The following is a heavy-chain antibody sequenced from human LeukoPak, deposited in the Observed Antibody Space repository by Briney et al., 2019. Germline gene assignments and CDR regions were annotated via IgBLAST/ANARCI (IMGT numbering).Heavy chain of an antibody. V-gene: IGHV4-61*09. CDR1: GGFISTGNYY. J-gene: IGHJ4*01. Sequence: SQTLSLTCGVSGGFISTGNYYWSWIRQPAGNGLEWIGDIYTTGSTDYNPSLKSRVTMSVDTSKNQYSLDLTSVTAADTAIYFCARHGGPSAATPYYFDRWGHGTLVTVSS. CDR2: IYTTGST. CDR3: ARHGGPSAATPYYFDR. D-gene: IGHD3-16*01.